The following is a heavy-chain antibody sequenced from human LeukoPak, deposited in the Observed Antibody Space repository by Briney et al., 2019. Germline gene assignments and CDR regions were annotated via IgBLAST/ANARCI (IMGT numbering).Heavy chain of an antibody. D-gene: IGHD2-2*01. CDR3: AKDHCSSTSCYDYYYYYGMDV. V-gene: IGHV3-23*01. CDR2: ISGSGGST. J-gene: IGHJ6*02. CDR1: GFTFSSYA. Sequence: GGSLRLSCAASGFTFSSYAMSWVRQAPGKGLEWVSAISGSGGSTYYADSVKGRFTISRDNSKNTLYLQMNSLRAEDTAVYYCAKDHCSSTSCYDYYYYYGMDVWGQGTTVTVSS.